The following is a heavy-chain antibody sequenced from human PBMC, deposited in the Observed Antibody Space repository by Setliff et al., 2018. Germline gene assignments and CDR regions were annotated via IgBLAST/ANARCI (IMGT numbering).Heavy chain of an antibody. Sequence: SETLSLTCTVSGGSISSYYWSWIRQPAGKGLEWIGRIYTSGSTNYNPSLKSRVTMSVDTSKNQFSLKLSSVTAADTAVYYCARDRRGYSYGSLGYYYYYMDVWGKGTTVTVSS. CDR1: GGSISSYY. J-gene: IGHJ6*03. CDR3: ARDRRGYSYGSLGYYYYYMDV. D-gene: IGHD5-18*01. V-gene: IGHV4-4*07. CDR2: IYTSGST.